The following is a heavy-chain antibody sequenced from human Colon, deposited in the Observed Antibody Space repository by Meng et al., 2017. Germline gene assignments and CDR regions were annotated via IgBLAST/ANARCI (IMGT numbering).Heavy chain of an antibody. V-gene: IGHV4-4*02. D-gene: IGHD2-15*01. CDR1: GGSINIGVW. J-gene: IGHJ4*02. Sequence: QVKVSGPGPGRGEPSGTLSLTCSVSGGSINIGVWGSWVRQAPGKGLEWIGEIHSSGSTNYNPSLKSRLTLSLDKSNNQFSLSLSSVTAADTAVYYCVRNDHCTSGTCYPHFDYWGQGTLVTVSS. CDR3: VRNDHCTSGTCYPHFDY. CDR2: IHSSGST.